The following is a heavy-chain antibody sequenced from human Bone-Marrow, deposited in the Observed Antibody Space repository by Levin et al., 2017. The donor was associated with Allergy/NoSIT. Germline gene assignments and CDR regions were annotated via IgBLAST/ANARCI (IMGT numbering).Heavy chain of an antibody. D-gene: IGHD3-3*01. V-gene: IGHV4-31*03. CDR1: GGSISSGGYY. CDR3: ASIGDDFWKGYFDY. Sequence: PSETLSLTCTVSGGSISSGGYYWSWIRQHPGKGLEWIGYIYYSGSTSYNPSLKSRVTISVDTSKNQFSLKLSSVTAADTAVYYCASIGDDFWKGYFDYWGQGTLVTVSS. J-gene: IGHJ4*02. CDR2: IYYSGST.